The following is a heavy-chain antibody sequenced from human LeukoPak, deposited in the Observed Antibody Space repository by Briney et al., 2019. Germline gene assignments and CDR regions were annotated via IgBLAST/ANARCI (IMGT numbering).Heavy chain of an antibody. CDR1: GGAISSYY. CDR3: ARNPRYYFDY. Sequence: SSETLSLTCTVSGGAISSYYWSWIRQPPGRGLEWIGYIYYSGSTNYNPSLKSRVTISVDTSKNQFALKLSSVTAADTAVYYCARNPRYYFDYWGQGTLVTVSS. CDR2: IYYSGST. J-gene: IGHJ4*02. V-gene: IGHV4-59*08.